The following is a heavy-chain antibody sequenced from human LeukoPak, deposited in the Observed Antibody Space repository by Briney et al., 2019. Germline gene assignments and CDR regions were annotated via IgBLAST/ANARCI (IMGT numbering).Heavy chain of an antibody. V-gene: IGHV3-21*06. CDR3: AREIYGSGTHPFDY. J-gene: IGHJ4*02. CDR2: ISSRSDYI. CDR1: GFTFSTYD. D-gene: IGHD3-10*01. Sequence: GGSLRLSCAASGFTFSTYDMNWVRQAPGKGLEWLSDISSRSDYIYYADSVKGRFTVSRDNAENSLYLQMSSLRAEDTAVYYCAREIYGSGTHPFDYWGQGTLVTVSS.